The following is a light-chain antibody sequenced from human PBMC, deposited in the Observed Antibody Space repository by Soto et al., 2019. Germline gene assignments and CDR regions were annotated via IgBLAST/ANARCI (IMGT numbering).Light chain of an antibody. CDR2: RNN. J-gene: IGLJ2*01. Sequence: QSVLTQPPSASGTPGQRVTISCSGSSSNIGSNYVYWYQQLPGTAPKLLIYRNNQRPSGVPARFSGSKSGTSASLAISGLRSEDEDDYYCAAWDDSLSAYVVFGGGTKLTVL. CDR3: AAWDDSLSAYVV. V-gene: IGLV1-47*01. CDR1: SSNIGSNY.